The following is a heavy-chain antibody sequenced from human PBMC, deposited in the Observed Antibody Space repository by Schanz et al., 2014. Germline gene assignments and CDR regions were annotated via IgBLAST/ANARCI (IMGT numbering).Heavy chain of an antibody. CDR3: ARELLESPLFDY. D-gene: IGHD1-1*01. Sequence: QVVLMESGGGVVRPGRSVRLSCAASGFTFSSYAMHWVRQAPGKGLEWVAVISYDGSNKYYADSVKGRFTISRDNSKNTLYLQMNSLRAEDTAVYYCARELLESPLFDYWGQGTLVTVSS. CDR1: GFTFSSYA. CDR2: ISYDGSNK. J-gene: IGHJ4*02. V-gene: IGHV3-30*04.